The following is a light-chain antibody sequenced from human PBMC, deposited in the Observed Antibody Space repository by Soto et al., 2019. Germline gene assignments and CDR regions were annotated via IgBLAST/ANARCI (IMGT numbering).Light chain of an antibody. CDR2: DAS. CDR1: RSISDW. CDR3: LQYSRHPWT. V-gene: IGKV1-5*01. J-gene: IGKJ1*01. Sequence: DIQLTQSPSSLSPSVGDRVTITCRASRSISDWLAWYQQKPGKAPELLIFDASNLKSGVSSRFSGSGSGTEFTLTISRLQPDDVATYYCLQYSRHPWTFGQGTKVDIK.